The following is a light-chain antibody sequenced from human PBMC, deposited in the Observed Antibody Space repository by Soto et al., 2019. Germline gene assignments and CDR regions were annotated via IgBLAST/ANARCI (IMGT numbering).Light chain of an antibody. V-gene: IGLV4-69*01. J-gene: IGLJ2*01. CDR2: LNSDGSH. CDR3: QTWGAGIQV. CDR1: SGHSNYA. Sequence: QSVLTQSPSASASLGASVKLTCTLSSGHSNYAIAWHQQQPEKGPRYLMKLNSDGSHGKGDGIPDRFSGSSSGAERYLTISSLQSEDEADYYCQTWGAGIQVFGGGTKLTVL.